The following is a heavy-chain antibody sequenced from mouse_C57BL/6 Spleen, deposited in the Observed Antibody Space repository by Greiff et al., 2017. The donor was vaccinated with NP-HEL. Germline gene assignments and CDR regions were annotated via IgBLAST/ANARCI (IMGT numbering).Heavy chain of an antibody. CDR2: IFPGSGST. CDR1: GYTFTDYY. V-gene: IGHV1-75*01. CDR3: ARSELTGTSWFDY. Sequence: VQLQQSGPELVKPGASVKISCKASGYTFTDYYINWVKQRPGQGLEWIGWIFPGSGSTYYNEKFKGKATLTVDKSSSTAYMLLSSLTSEDSAVYFCARSELTGTSWFDYWGQGTTLTVSS. D-gene: IGHD4-1*01. J-gene: IGHJ2*01.